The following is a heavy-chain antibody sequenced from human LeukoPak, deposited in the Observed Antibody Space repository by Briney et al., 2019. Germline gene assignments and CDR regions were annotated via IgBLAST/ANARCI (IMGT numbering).Heavy chain of an antibody. CDR2: INPNSGGT. J-gene: IGHJ5*02. V-gene: IGHV1-2*02. CDR3: AREVVVPAAILEGWFDP. CDR1: GYTFTGYY. Sequence: ASVKVSCKASGYTFTGYYMHWVRQAPGQGLEWMGWINPNSGGTNYAQKFQGRVTMTRDTSISTAYVGLSRLRSDDTAVYYCAREVVVPAAILEGWFDPWGQGTLVTVSS. D-gene: IGHD2-2*02.